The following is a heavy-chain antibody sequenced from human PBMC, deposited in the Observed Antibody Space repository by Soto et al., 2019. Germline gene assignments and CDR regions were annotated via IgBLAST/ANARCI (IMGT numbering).Heavy chain of an antibody. CDR2: IDWDDDK. CDR3: ARIPLCGYSGYDNFDY. V-gene: IGHV2-70*11. J-gene: IGHJ4*02. Sequence: SGPTLVKPTQTLTLTCTFSGFSLSTSGMCVSWIRQPPGKALEWLARIDWDDDKYYSTSLKTRLTISKDTSKNQVVLTMTNMDPVDTATYYCARIPLCGYSGYDNFDYWGQGTLVTVSS. CDR1: GFSLSTSGMC. D-gene: IGHD5-12*01.